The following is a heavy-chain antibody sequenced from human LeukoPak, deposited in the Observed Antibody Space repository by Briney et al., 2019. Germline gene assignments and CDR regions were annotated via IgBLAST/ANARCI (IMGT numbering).Heavy chain of an antibody. Sequence: GGSQRLSCSASGFLFSDYAMHWARQAPGKGLEYLSGISGNGVATYYVDSVQGRFTVSRDNSKTTLYLQINSLRREDTAFYYCIKDRGSSGWDFDCWGQGTLLTVSS. CDR1: GFLFSDYA. J-gene: IGHJ4*02. CDR3: IKDRGSSGWDFDC. CDR2: ISGNGVAT. D-gene: IGHD6-19*01. V-gene: IGHV3-64D*06.